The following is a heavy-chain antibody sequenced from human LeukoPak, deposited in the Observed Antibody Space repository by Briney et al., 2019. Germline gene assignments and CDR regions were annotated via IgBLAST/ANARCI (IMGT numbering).Heavy chain of an antibody. CDR1: GFTFSNAW. D-gene: IGHD3-3*01. CDR2: IKSKPAGGST. J-gene: IGHJ4*02. Sequence: GGSLRLSCTASGFTFSNAWMSWVRQAPGKGLEWVGRIKSKPAGGSTDYAAPIKGRFTISRDDSKNTLYLQVNSLKVEDTAVYYCTTDLKESGSDTITGFQYWGQGTLVTVSS. CDR3: TTDLKESGSDTITGFQY. V-gene: IGHV3-15*01.